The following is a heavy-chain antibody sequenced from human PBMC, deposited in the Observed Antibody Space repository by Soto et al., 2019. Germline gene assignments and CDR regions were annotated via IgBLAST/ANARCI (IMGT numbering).Heavy chain of an antibody. CDR2: IYHSGTT. V-gene: IGHV4-59*01. Sequence: TSETLSLTCTVSGDSITGSYWSWIRQPPGKTLEWIGYIYHSGTTTYNPSLKSRVSISVDTSKNQFSLRLTSVIAADTAVYYCARDMPYAAGSLAGCDYRGQGILVTVSS. CDR3: ARDMPYAAGSLAGCDY. J-gene: IGHJ4*02. CDR1: GDSITGSY. D-gene: IGHD1-26*01.